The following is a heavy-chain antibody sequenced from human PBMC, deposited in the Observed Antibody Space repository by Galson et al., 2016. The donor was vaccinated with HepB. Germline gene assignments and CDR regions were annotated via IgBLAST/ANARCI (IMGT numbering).Heavy chain of an antibody. J-gene: IGHJ4*02. V-gene: IGHV3-23*01. CDR2: ISSSGDRT. CDR3: AKVGFCNGVACPLEY. Sequence: SLRLSCAASGFTLSDSYMAWIRQAPGKGLEWVSVISSSGDRTYYADSVKGRFTISRDNSKRTLFLQMNSLRVEDTAVYYCAKVGFCNGVACPLEYWGQGTLVAVSS. D-gene: IGHD2-8*01. CDR1: GFTLSDSY.